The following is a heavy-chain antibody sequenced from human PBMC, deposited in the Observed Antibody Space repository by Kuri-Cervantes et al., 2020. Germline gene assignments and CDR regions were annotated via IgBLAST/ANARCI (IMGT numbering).Heavy chain of an antibody. CDR2: ISSSGSTI. D-gene: IGHD5-18*01. Sequence: GESLKISCAASGFTFSDYYRSWIRQAPGKGLEWVSYISSSGSTIYYADSVKGRFTISRDNSKNTLYLQMNSLRAEDTAVYYCARFSGYSYGFAYYGMDVWGQGTTVTVSS. CDR3: ARFSGYSYGFAYYGMDV. CDR1: GFTFSDYY. J-gene: IGHJ6*02. V-gene: IGHV3-11*01.